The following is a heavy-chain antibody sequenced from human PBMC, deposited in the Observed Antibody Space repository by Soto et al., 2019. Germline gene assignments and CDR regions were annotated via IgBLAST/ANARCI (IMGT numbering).Heavy chain of an antibody. J-gene: IGHJ4*02. Sequence: PVGSLRLSCVASGFHFGNFGMHWVRQAPGKGLEWLTVISNDENIKQDSVRGRFAIARDNSKNTLYLHLTSLRAEDTAIYYCARGLRGVLDYWGQGTLVTVSS. CDR1: GFHFGNFG. V-gene: IGHV3-33*01. D-gene: IGHD5-12*01. CDR3: ARGLRGVLDY. CDR2: ISNDENIK.